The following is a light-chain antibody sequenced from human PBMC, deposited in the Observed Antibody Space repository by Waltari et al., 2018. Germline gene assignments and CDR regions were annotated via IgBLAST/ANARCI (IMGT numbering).Light chain of an antibody. Sequence: EIVMTQSPATLSVSPGERATLSCRASQTVSNSLAWYQQEPGQAPRLLIYVASTRATGIPARFSGSGSGTEFTRTISSLQSEDFAVYYCQRYDNWPLTFGRGTKVEIK. CDR3: QRYDNWPLT. V-gene: IGKV3-15*01. CDR1: QTVSNS. CDR2: VAS. J-gene: IGKJ4*01.